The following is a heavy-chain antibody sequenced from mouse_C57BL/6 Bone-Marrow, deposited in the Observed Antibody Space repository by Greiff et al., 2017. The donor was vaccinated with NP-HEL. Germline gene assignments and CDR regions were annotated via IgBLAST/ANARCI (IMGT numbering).Heavy chain of an antibody. J-gene: IGHJ2*01. Sequence: QVQLQQPGAELVRPGTSVKLSCKASGYTFTSYWMHWVKQRPGQSLEWIGVIDPSDSYTNYNQKFKGKATLTVDTSSSTAYMQLSSLTSEDSAVYYCARITTVVATPYYCDYWGQGTTLTVSS. CDR2: IDPSDSYT. D-gene: IGHD1-1*01. CDR3: ARITTVVATPYYCDY. V-gene: IGHV1-59*01. CDR1: GYTFTSYW.